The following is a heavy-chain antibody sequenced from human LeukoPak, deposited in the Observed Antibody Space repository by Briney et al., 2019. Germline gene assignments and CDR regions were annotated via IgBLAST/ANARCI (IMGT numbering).Heavy chain of an antibody. CDR2: IYYSGST. D-gene: IGHD3-22*01. V-gene: IGHV4-59*01. CDR1: GGSISSYY. Sequence: PSETLSLTCTVSGGSISSYYWSWIRQPPGKGLEWIGYIYYSGSTNYNPSLKSRVTISVDTSKNQFSLKLSSVTAADTAVYYCARAPYYYDSSGYHPLYFDYWGQGTLVTVSS. CDR3: ARAPYYYDSSGYHPLYFDY. J-gene: IGHJ4*02.